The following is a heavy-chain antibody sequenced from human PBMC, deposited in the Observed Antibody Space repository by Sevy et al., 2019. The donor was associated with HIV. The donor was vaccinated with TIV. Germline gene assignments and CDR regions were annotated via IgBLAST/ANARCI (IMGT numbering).Heavy chain of an antibody. V-gene: IGHV3-48*03. D-gene: IGHD2-8*01. CDR3: TRSGGAFDNGFDP. Sequence: GGSLRLSCTASGFTFSSYDMNWVLQAPGKELEWVSKISSSGSSIYYADSVKGRFTISRDNAKNSLNLQMNSLRAEDTAVYYCTRSGGAFDNGFDPWGQGTLVTVSS. J-gene: IGHJ5*02. CDR1: GFTFSSYD. CDR2: ISSSGSSI.